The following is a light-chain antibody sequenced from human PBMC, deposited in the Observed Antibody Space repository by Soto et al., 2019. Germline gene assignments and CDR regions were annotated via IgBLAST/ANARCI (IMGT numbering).Light chain of an antibody. CDR1: QNIRSR. V-gene: IGKV1-5*01. J-gene: IGKJ2*01. CDR3: HQYNSYPYT. Sequence: DFQMTQSPSTLSASVGDRVTITCRASQNIRSRLAWFQQKPGKAPKLLIYDASSLESGVPSRFSGSGSGTEFTLPISSLQPDDFATYYCHQYNSYPYTFGQGTKLEIK. CDR2: DAS.